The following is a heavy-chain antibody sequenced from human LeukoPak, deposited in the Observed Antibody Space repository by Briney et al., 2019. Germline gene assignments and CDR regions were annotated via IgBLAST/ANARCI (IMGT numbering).Heavy chain of an antibody. J-gene: IGHJ6*03. D-gene: IGHD1-20*01. V-gene: IGHV4-34*01. Sequence: PSETLSLTCDVYGGSFSSYYWSWIRQPPGKGLEWIGDINHSGNSNYNPSLKSRVTISVDTPKNQFSLKVMSVTAADTAIYYCARVTNWNRNYYYYYSMDVWGKGTTVTVSS. CDR1: GGSFSSYY. CDR3: ARVTNWNRNYYYYYSMDV. CDR2: INHSGNS.